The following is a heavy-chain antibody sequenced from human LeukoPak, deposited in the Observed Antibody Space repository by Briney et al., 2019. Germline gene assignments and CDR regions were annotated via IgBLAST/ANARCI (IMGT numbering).Heavy chain of an antibody. D-gene: IGHD3-3*01. J-gene: IGHJ4*02. V-gene: IGHV3-74*01. Sequence: PGGSLRLSCAASGFTFSSSWMHWVRQAPGKGLVWVSRINSDGSSTNYADSVKGRFTISRDNAKNTLYLQMNSLRAEDTAVYYCAREGRGGYYGFDYWGQGTLVTFSS. CDR3: AREGRGGYYGFDY. CDR1: GFTFSSSW. CDR2: INSDGSST.